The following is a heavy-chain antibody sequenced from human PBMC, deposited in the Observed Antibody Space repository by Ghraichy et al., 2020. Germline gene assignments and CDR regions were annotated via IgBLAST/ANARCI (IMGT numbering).Heavy chain of an antibody. CDR1: GYTFTSYG. Sequence: ASVKVSCKASGYTFTSYGISWVRQAPGQGLEWMGRISAYNGNTNYAQKLQGRVTMTTDTSTSTAYMELRSLRSDDTAVYYCVSHYYDSSGPAGYYFDYWGQGTLVTVSS. V-gene: IGHV1-18*01. D-gene: IGHD3-22*01. J-gene: IGHJ4*02. CDR3: VSHYYDSSGPAGYYFDY. CDR2: ISAYNGNT.